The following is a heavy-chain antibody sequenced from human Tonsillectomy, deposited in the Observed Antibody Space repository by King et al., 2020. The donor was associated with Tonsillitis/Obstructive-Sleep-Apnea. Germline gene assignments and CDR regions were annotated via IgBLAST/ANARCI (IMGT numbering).Heavy chain of an antibody. V-gene: IGHV4-59*08. Sequence: HVQLQESGPGLVKPSETLSLTCTVSGGSISSYYWSWIRQPPGKGLEWIGYIYYSGSTNYNPSLKSRVTISVDTSKNQFSLNLSSVTAADTAVYYCARAFPYYYDSSGYYPVHYFDYWGQGTLVTVSS. CDR1: GGSISSYY. D-gene: IGHD3-22*01. CDR3: ARAFPYYYDSSGYYPVHYFDY. J-gene: IGHJ4*02. CDR2: IYYSGST.